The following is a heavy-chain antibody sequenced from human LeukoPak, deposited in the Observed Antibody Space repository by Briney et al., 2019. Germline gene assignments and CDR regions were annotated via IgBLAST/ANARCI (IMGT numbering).Heavy chain of an antibody. D-gene: IGHD1-26*01. CDR1: GFTFNSYE. J-gene: IGHJ4*02. V-gene: IGHV3-48*03. Sequence: GGSVTLSCAASGFTFNSYEMNWVRQAPGKGLEWVSCISTSGSTIYYADSVKGRFTISRDNAKNSLYLQMNSLRAEDTAVYYCARDQEGQIGTWAEMDRFDYWGQGTLVTVSS. CDR2: ISTSGSTI. CDR3: ARDQEGQIGTWAEMDRFDY.